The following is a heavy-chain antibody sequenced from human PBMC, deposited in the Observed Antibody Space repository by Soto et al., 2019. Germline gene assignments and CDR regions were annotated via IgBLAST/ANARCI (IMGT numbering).Heavy chain of an antibody. CDR3: ARHKTTMVRGADTYYYYYGMDV. J-gene: IGHJ6*02. Sequence: SETLSLTCTVSGGSITTYYWNWIRQPPGKGLEWVGFMHYSGSTNYNPSLKSRVTISLDTSKNEFSLKLSSVTAADTAVYYCARHKTTMVRGADTYYYYYGMDVWGQGTTVTVSS. CDR1: GGSITTYY. CDR2: MHYSGST. D-gene: IGHD3-10*01. V-gene: IGHV4-59*08.